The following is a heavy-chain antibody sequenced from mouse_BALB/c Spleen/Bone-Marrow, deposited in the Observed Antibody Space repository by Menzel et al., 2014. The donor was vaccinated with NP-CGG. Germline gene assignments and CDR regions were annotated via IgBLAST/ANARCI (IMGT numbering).Heavy chain of an antibody. V-gene: IGHV2-6-1*01. CDR2: IWSNGST. Sequence: VNVVESGPGLVAPSQSLSITCTISGFSLTSYGVHWVRQPPGKGLEWLVVIWSNGSTTYNSALKSRLSISKDNSKSQVFLKMSSLQTDDTAMYYCARRGSFYAMDYWGQGTSVTVSS. CDR3: ARRGSFYAMDY. J-gene: IGHJ4*01. CDR1: GFSLTSYG.